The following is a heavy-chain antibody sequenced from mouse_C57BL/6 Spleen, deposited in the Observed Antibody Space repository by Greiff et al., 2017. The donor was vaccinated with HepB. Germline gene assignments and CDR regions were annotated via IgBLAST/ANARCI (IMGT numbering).Heavy chain of an antibody. V-gene: IGHV1-22*01. CDR1: GYTFTDYN. CDR2: INPNNGGT. J-gene: IGHJ3*01. CDR3: ADYDGYSFAD. Sequence: EVQLQQSGPELVKPGASVKMSCKASGYTFTDYNMHWVKQSHGKSLEWIGYINPNNGGTSYNQKFKGKATLTVYKSSSTAYMELRSLTSEESAVYYCADYDGYSFADWGQGTLVTVSA. D-gene: IGHD2-3*01.